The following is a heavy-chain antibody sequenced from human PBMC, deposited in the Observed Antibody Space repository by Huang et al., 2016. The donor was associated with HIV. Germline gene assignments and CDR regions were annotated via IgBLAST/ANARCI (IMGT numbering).Heavy chain of an antibody. D-gene: IGHD2-15*01. CDR3: ATLPPVNYGRSGGRVRDY. V-gene: IGHV1-8*01. CDR2: MNPNSGNT. J-gene: IGHJ4*02. Sequence: QVQLVQSGAEVKKPGASVKVSCKASGYTFSNYDINWVRQAPGPGLEWRGWMNPNSGNTGYARKFQGRVTMTRSTSISTAYMELSRLRFEDTAVYYCATLPPVNYGRSGGRVRDYWGQGSLVTVSS. CDR1: GYTFSNYD.